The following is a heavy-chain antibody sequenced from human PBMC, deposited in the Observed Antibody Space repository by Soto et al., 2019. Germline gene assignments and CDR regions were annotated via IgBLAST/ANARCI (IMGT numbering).Heavy chain of an antibody. J-gene: IGHJ3*02. CDR3: ASVDHAFDI. V-gene: IGHV3-33*01. CDR1: GLTFSTYG. Sequence: QVQLVESGGGVVKPGRSLRLSCAASGLTFSTYGMNWVRQAPGRGLEWVAIIWNDGSKKYYVDSVRGRFTISRDNSKNTLYLQMNSLRVEDTAVYYCASVDHAFDIWGQGTMVTVSS. CDR2: IWNDGSKK.